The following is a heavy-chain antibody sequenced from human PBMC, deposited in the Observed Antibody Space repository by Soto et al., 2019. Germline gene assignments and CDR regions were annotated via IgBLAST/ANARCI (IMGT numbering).Heavy chain of an antibody. D-gene: IGHD3-10*01. CDR2: IYHSGST. V-gene: IGHV4-30-2*01. J-gene: IGHJ4*02. Sequence: SETLSLTCAVSGGSISSGGYSWSWIRQPPGKGLEWIGYIYHSGSTYYNPSLKSRVTISVDRSKNQFSLKLSSVTAADTAVYYCAREVEWFLGYFDYWGQGTLVTVSS. CDR1: GGSISSGGYS. CDR3: AREVEWFLGYFDY.